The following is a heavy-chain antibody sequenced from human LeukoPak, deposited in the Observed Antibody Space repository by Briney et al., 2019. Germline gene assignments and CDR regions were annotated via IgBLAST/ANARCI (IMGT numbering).Heavy chain of an antibody. J-gene: IGHJ4*02. CDR1: GFTFSSYG. CDR2: IWYDGNNK. Sequence: QPGGSLRLSCAASGFTFSSYGMHWVRQAPGKGLEWVALIWYDGNNKYYADSVKGRFTISRDNSKNTVYLQMNSLRAEDTAVYYCAGGYYYGYWGQGTLVTVSS. CDR3: AGGYYYGY. V-gene: IGHV3-33*01. D-gene: IGHD1-14*01.